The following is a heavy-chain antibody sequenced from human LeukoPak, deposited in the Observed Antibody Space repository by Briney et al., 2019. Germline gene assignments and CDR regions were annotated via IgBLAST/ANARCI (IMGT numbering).Heavy chain of an antibody. D-gene: IGHD3-10*01. Sequence: SETLSLTCTVSGGSISSSSYYWGWIRQPPGKGLEWIGSIYYSGSTYYNPSLKSRVTISVDTPKNQFSLKLSSVTAADTAVYYCAREAVYYSSGSYHGAFDIWGQGTMVTVCS. CDR2: IYYSGST. CDR1: GGSISSSSYY. CDR3: AREAVYYSSGSYHGAFDI. J-gene: IGHJ3*02. V-gene: IGHV4-39*07.